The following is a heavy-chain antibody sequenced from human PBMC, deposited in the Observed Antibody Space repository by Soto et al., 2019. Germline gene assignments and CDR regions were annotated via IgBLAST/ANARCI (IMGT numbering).Heavy chain of an antibody. J-gene: IGHJ6*02. D-gene: IGHD2-2*02. Sequence: ASVKVSCKASGYTFTSYGISWVRQAPGQGLEWMGWISAYNGNTNYAQKLQGRVTMTTDTSTSTAYMELRSLRSDDTAVYYCARDRAIVVVPAAKPYYYYYYGMDVWGQGTTVTVSS. V-gene: IGHV1-18*01. CDR3: ARDRAIVVVPAAKPYYYYYYGMDV. CDR1: GYTFTSYG. CDR2: ISAYNGNT.